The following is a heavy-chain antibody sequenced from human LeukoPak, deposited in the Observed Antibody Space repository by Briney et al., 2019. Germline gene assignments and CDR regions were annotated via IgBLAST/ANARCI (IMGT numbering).Heavy chain of an antibody. J-gene: IGHJ4*02. Sequence: GGSLRLSCAASGVTFSSYGMHWVRQAPGKGLEWVAFIRYDGSNKYYADSVKGRFTISRDNSKNTLYLQMNSLRAEDTGVYYCAKVPSSGYSGYDSPFDYWGQGTLVTVSS. CDR2: IRYDGSNK. CDR3: AKVPSSGYSGYDSPFDY. CDR1: GVTFSSYG. V-gene: IGHV3-30*02. D-gene: IGHD5-12*01.